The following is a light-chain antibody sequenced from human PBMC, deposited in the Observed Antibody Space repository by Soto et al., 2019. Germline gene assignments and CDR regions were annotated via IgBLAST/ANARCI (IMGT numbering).Light chain of an antibody. CDR3: ETWNSKIRV. Sequence: QSVLTQSSSASGSLGSSVKLTCTLSSGHSSYIIAWHQQQPGKAPRFLMKLEGSGSYNKGSGGPHRFSGSSSGADRPLTVSNLQFEDEADYYCETWNSKIRVFGGGTKLTVL. CDR1: SGHSSYI. CDR2: LEGSGSY. V-gene: IGLV4-60*02. J-gene: IGLJ3*02.